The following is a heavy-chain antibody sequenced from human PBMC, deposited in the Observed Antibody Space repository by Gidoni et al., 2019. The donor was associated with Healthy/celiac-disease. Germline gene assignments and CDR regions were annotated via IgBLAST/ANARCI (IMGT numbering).Heavy chain of an antibody. Sequence: KPSETLSLTCTVSGGSISSSSYYWGWLRQPPGKGLEWIGSIYYSGSTYYNPSLKSRVTISIDTSKNLFSLKLSSVTAADTAVYYCARGMSDDSSGFYWGQGTLVTVSS. CDR1: GGSISSSSYY. CDR3: ARGMSDDSSGFY. J-gene: IGHJ4*02. D-gene: IGHD3-22*01. CDR2: IYYSGST. V-gene: IGHV4-39*01.